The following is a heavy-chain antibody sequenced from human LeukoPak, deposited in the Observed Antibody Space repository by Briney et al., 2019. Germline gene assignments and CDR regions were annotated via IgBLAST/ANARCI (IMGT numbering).Heavy chain of an antibody. J-gene: IGHJ6*02. CDR2: ISAYNGKT. CDR3: ARASGPIWFGELLDYYYYGMDV. V-gene: IGHV1-18*01. CDR1: VYTFTRYG. D-gene: IGHD3-10*01. Sequence: ASVKVSCKASVYTFTRYGISWVRQAPGQGREWVGWISAYNGKTHYAHKLYGRVTMTTDTSTNPAYMELRSLRSDDTAVYYCARASGPIWFGELLDYYYYGMDVWGQGTTVTVSS.